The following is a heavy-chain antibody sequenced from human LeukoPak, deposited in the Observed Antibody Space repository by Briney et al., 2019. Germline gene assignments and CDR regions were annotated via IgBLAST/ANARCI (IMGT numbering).Heavy chain of an antibody. Sequence: SETLSLTCIVSGGSISSSSYYWGWIRQPPGKGLEWLGSIYYSGSTYYNPSLRSRVTISVDTSKNQFSLKLSSVTAADTAVYYCVRHALSPRYYYGMDVWGQGTTVTVSS. D-gene: IGHD2/OR15-2a*01. CDR2: IYYSGST. J-gene: IGHJ6*02. CDR1: GGSISSSSYY. V-gene: IGHV4-39*01. CDR3: VRHALSPRYYYGMDV.